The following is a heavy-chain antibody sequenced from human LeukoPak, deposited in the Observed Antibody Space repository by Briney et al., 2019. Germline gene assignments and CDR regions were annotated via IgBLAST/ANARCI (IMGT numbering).Heavy chain of an antibody. V-gene: IGHV5-51*01. CDR1: GGTFSSYA. J-gene: IGHJ2*01. CDR2: TNPAKSDT. D-gene: IGHD2-2*01. CDR3: ARRGPYCSSTSCRYFDL. Sequence: GASVKVSCKASGGTFSSYAISWVRQMPGKGLEYMGITNPAKSDTRYSPSFQGQISISVDKSTSTAYLQWSSLKASDTAMYYCARRGPYCSSTSCRYFDLWGRGTLVTVSS.